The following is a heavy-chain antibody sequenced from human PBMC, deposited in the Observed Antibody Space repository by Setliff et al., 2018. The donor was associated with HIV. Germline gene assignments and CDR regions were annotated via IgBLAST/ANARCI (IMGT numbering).Heavy chain of an antibody. Sequence: PSETLSLTCTVSGDSISSDFYWGWIRPSPGKGLEWIGEVTHSGTTTYDPSHKRRITIAVDTSKNQFSLNLTSVTAADMGVYYCARGRKKTLAVSGTRYFDFWGQGTLVTVSS. V-gene: IGHV4-38-2*02. CDR1: GDSISSDFY. D-gene: IGHD6-19*01. CDR3: ARGRKKTLAVSGTRYFDF. J-gene: IGHJ4*02. CDR2: VTHSGTT.